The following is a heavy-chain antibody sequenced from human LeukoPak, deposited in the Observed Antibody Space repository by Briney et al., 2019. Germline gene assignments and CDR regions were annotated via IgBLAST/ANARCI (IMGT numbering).Heavy chain of an antibody. J-gene: IGHJ4*02. V-gene: IGHV3-23*01. CDR1: GFTFSSYA. CDR2: ISGSGGST. D-gene: IGHD3-9*01. CDR3: AKATSVLRYFAWLVDY. Sequence: GGSLRLSCAASGFTFSSYAMSWVRQAPGKGLEWVSAISGSGGSTYYADSVKGRFTISRDNSKNTLYLQMNSLRAEDTAVYYCAKATSVLRYFAWLVDYWGQGTLVTVSS.